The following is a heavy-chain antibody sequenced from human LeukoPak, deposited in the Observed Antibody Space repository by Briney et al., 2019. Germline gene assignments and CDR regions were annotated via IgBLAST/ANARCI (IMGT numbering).Heavy chain of an antibody. CDR3: AREVDCRYLDY. Sequence: AGGSLRLSCAASGFTFSTYWMNWVRQAPGKGLEWVANIKQDGSEKYYVDSVKGRFTISRENAKNSLYLQMNSLRADDTAVYYCAREVDCRYLDYWGQGTLVTVSS. V-gene: IGHV3-7*01. D-gene: IGHD2-21*01. CDR1: GFTFSTYW. CDR2: IKQDGSEK. J-gene: IGHJ4*02.